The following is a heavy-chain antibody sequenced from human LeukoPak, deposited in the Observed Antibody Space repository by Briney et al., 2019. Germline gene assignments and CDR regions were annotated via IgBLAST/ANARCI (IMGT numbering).Heavy chain of an antibody. CDR2: IIPIFGTA. J-gene: IGHJ4*02. D-gene: IGHD3-22*01. CDR3: ARMYYYDSSAYFDY. V-gene: IGHV1-69*05. Sequence: ASVKVSCKASGGTFSSYAISWVRQAPGQGLEWMGGIIPIFGTANYAQKVQGRVTITTDESTRTAYMELSSLRSEDTAVYYCARMYYYDSSAYFDYWGQGTLVTVSS. CDR1: GGTFSSYA.